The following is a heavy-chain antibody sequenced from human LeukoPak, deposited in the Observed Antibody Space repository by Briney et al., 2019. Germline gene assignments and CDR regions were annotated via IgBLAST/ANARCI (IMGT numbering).Heavy chain of an antibody. CDR1: GGSISSSSYY. D-gene: IGHD5-18*01. Sequence: SETLSLTCTVSGGSISSSSYYWGWIRQPPGKGLEWIGSIYYSGSTYYNPSLKSRVTISVDTSKNQFSLKLSSVTAADTAVYYCARHTKRYSYGYPYYFDYWGQGTLVTVSS. V-gene: IGHV4-39*01. CDR3: ARHTKRYSYGYPYYFDY. J-gene: IGHJ4*02. CDR2: IYYSGST.